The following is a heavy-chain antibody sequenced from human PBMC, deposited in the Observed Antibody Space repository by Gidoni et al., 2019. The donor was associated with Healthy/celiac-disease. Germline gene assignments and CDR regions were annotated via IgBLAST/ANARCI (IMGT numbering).Heavy chain of an antibody. CDR3: ARAIAARSWGTWFDP. V-gene: IGHV4-59*01. CDR2: IYYSGST. J-gene: IGHJ5*02. D-gene: IGHD6-6*01. CDR1: GCSISSYY. Sequence: QVQLQESCPGLVKPSETLSLTCPVSGCSISSYYWSWIRQPPGKGLEWIGYIYYSGSTNYNPSLKSRVTISVDTSKNQFSLKLSFVTAADTAVYYCARAIAARSWGTWFDPWGQGTLVTVSS.